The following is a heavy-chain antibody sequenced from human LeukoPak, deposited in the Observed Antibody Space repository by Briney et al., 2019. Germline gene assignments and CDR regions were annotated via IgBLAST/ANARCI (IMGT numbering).Heavy chain of an antibody. Sequence: SETLSLTCSVSGGSISGYYWSWIRQPPGKGLEWIGYIHYSGSTHYNPSLKSRVTISVDTSKNQFSLKLMSVTAADTAVYYCARDSGTTGEVKFDPWGQGTLVTVSS. J-gene: IGHJ5*02. CDR1: GGSISGYY. D-gene: IGHD3-10*01. V-gene: IGHV4-59*12. CDR3: ARDSGTTGEVKFDP. CDR2: IHYSGST.